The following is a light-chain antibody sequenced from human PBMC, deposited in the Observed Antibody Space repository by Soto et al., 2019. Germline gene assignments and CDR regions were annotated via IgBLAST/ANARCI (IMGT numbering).Light chain of an antibody. CDR1: SSNIGSYY. CDR2: SDN. CDR3: AAWDDSLNGHVV. Sequence: QSVLTQTPSASGTPGQRVTISCSGSSSNIGSYYVNWYQQLPGTAPKLLIFSDNQRPSGVPDRFSGSKSGASASLAISGLQSEDEADYYCAAWDDSLNGHVVFGGGTKLPVL. V-gene: IGLV1-44*01. J-gene: IGLJ2*01.